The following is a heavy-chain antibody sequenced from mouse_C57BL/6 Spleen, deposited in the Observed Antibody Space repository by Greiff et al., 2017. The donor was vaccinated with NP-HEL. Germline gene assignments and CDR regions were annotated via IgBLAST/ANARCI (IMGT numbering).Heavy chain of an antibody. CDR2: INPSNGGT. CDR1: GYTFTSYW. J-gene: IGHJ4*01. Sequence: QVQLQQSGTELVKPGASVKLSCKASGYTFTSYWMHWVKQRPGQGLEWIGNINPSNGGTNYNEKFKSKATLTVDKSSSTAYMQLSSLTSEDSAVYYCASESYYYGSSRGYAMDYWGQGTSVTVSS. V-gene: IGHV1-53*01. CDR3: ASESYYYGSSRGYAMDY. D-gene: IGHD1-1*01.